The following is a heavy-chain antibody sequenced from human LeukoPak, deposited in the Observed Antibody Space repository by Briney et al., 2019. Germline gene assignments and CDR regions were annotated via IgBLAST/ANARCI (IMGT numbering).Heavy chain of an antibody. D-gene: IGHD3-22*01. CDR1: GGSINSANYY. CDR3: ASRGRPNYYDSSGYKEYYMDV. J-gene: IGHJ6*03. CDR2: IYYSETT. V-gene: IGHV4-39*01. Sequence: KASETLSLTCTVSGGSINSANYYWGWLRQPPGKGLEWIGSIYYSETTYDNPSLKSRVTISIETSKNQFSLKLSSVTASDTAVYYCASRGRPNYYDSSGYKEYYMDVWGKGTTVTVSS.